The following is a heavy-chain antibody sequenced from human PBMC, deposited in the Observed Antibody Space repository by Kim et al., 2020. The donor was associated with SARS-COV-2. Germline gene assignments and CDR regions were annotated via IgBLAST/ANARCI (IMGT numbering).Heavy chain of an antibody. CDR1: GYTFTSYG. CDR2: ISAYNGDT. Sequence: ASVKVSCKASGYTFTSYGISWVRQAPGQGLEWMGWISAYNGDTIYAQKLQGRVTMTTDTSTTTAYMELRSLRSDDTAVYYCARDGRYGGTENWFDPWGQGTLVTVSS. CDR3: ARDGRYGGTENWFDP. J-gene: IGHJ5*02. V-gene: IGHV1-18*01. D-gene: IGHD4-17*01.